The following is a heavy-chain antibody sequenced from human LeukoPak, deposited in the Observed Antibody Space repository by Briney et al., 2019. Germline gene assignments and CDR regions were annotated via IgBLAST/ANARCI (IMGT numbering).Heavy chain of an antibody. CDR3: ACLHGSGSYHSLLHDTLDV. D-gene: IGHD3-10*01. J-gene: IGHJ6*04. V-gene: IGHV4-34*01. Sequence: SETLCLTCDVDGGSFTANYWSGIRQAPGKGLEWIGEIYHSGATNYNPSLDSRVTLSVDSSKRQFSLKLTSVTAADTAVYYCACLHGSGSYHSLLHDTLDVWGTGTTVTASS. CDR1: GGSFTANY. CDR2: IYHSGAT.